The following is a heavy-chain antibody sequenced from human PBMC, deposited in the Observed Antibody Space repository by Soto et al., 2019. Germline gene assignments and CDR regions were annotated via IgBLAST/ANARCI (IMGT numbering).Heavy chain of an antibody. D-gene: IGHD1-26*01. J-gene: IGHJ5*02. V-gene: IGHV4-30-4*01. CDR1: GVSISSGDYY. CDR3: ASSGIYENWFDP. CDR2: IYYSENT. Sequence: TLSLTCTVSGVSISSGDYYWSWIRQPPEKGKERIGYIYYSENTYSNQSLKSRVTISVDTSKNQFSLKLSSVTAAFTAVYYCASSGIYENWFDPWGQGTLVTVSS.